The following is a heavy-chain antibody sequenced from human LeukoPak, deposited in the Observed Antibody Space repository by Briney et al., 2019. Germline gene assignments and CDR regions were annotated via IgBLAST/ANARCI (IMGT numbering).Heavy chain of an antibody. CDR3: ATTWRWIQPRYDY. D-gene: IGHD5-18*01. CDR1: GYTLTELS. J-gene: IGHJ4*02. CDR2: FDPEGGET. V-gene: IGHV1-24*01. Sequence: ASVKVSCKVSGYTLTELSMHWVRQAPGKGLEWMGGFDPEGGETIYAQKYQDRVTMTEDTSTDTAYMELSSLRSDDTAVFYCATTWRWIQPRYDYWGQGTLVTVSS.